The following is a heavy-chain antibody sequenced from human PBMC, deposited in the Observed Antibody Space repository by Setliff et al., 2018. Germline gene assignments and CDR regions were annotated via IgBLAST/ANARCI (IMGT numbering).Heavy chain of an antibody. CDR1: GGSISSSNW. CDR2: IYHSGST. V-gene: IGHV4-4*02. J-gene: IGHJ6*02. Sequence: TLSLTCAVSGGSISSSNWWSWVRQPPGKGLEWIGEIYHSGSTNYNPSLKSRVTISVDTSKNQFSLKLSSVTAADTAVYYCARDEGSSYFYGMDVWGQGTTVTVSS. D-gene: IGHD6-13*01. CDR3: ARDEGSSYFYGMDV.